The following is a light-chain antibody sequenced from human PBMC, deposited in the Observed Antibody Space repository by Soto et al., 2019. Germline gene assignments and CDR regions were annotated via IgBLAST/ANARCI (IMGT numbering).Light chain of an antibody. CDR3: LQDNSYPRT. V-gene: IGKV1-6*01. CDR2: AAS. Sequence: AIQMTQSPFSLSASVGDRVTITCRASQGIRNELGWYQQKPGKAPKLLIYAASTLQSGVPSRFSGSGSGTDFTLSISSLQPEDFATYFCLQDNSYPRTFGPGTKVEIK. CDR1: QGIRNE. J-gene: IGKJ1*01.